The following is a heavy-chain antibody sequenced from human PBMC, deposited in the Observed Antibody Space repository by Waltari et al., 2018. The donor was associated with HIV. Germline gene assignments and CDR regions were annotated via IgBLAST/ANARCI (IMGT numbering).Heavy chain of an antibody. CDR3: ARLGGSSAPDY. D-gene: IGHD6-6*01. V-gene: IGHV4-59*08. Sequence: QVQLQESGPGLVKPSETLSLTWIRQPPGKGLEWIGYLYNGGSTNYKPSLSSRLTISVDTSNNQVSLMLSSVTAADTAVYYCARLGGSSAPDYWGQGTLVTVSS. CDR2: LYNGGST. J-gene: IGHJ4*02.